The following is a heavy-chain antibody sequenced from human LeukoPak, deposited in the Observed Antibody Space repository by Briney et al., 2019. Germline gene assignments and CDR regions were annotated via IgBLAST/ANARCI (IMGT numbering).Heavy chain of an antibody. CDR1: GYSFNSYW. CDR2: IYPGGSDT. CDR3: ARLGGSYSGINWFDP. J-gene: IGHJ5*02. D-gene: IGHD1-26*01. Sequence: GESLKISCKGSGYSFNSYWIGWVRQMPGKGLEWMGIIYPGGSDTRYSPSFQGQVTISADKSISTAYLQWSSLKASDTAMYYCARLGGSYSGINWFDPWGQGTLVTVSS. V-gene: IGHV5-51*01.